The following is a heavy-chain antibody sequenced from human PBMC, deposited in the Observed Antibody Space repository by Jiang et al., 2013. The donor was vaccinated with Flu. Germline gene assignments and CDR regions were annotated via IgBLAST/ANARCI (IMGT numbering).Heavy chain of an antibody. V-gene: IGHV4-39*01. CDR1: GGSISSSSYY. Sequence: GLLKPSETLSLTCTVSGGSISSSSYYWGWIRQPPGKGLEWIGSIYYSGSTYYNPSLKSRVTISVDTSKNQFSLKLSSVTAADTAVYYCASPQKGGDCYDYWGQGTLVTVSS. J-gene: IGHJ4*02. CDR3: ASPQKGGDCYDY. D-gene: IGHD4-17*01. CDR2: IYYSGST.